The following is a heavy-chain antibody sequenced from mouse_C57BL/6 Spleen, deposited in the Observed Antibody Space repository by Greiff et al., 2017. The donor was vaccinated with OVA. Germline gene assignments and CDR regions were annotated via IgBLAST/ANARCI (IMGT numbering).Heavy chain of an antibody. CDR3: AREGYGNYFDY. CDR1: GYTFTSYT. J-gene: IGHJ2*01. CDR2: INPSSGYT. Sequence: QVQLQQSGAELARPGASVKMSCKASGYTFTSYTMHWVKQRPGQGLEWIGYINPSSGYTKYNQKFKDKATLTADKSSITAYMQLSSLTSEDSAVYYCAREGYGNYFDYWGQGTTLTVSS. D-gene: IGHD2-1*01. V-gene: IGHV1-4*01.